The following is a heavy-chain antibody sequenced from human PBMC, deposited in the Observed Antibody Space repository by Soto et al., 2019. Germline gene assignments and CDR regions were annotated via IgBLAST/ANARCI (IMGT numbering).Heavy chain of an antibody. J-gene: IGHJ4*02. V-gene: IGHV3-11*01. D-gene: IGHD3-10*01. CDR2: IGKTGSDI. Sequence: SLRLSCAASGFTLSGYYLTSMCQSPCTGLEWGSFIGKTGSDIHYADSVEGRFTIARDNAKNSLYLQMNSLRAEDTAVYYCAREIGNRLPYGPVDYWGEGILATVSS. CDR3: AREIGNRLPYGPVDY. CDR1: GFTLSGYY.